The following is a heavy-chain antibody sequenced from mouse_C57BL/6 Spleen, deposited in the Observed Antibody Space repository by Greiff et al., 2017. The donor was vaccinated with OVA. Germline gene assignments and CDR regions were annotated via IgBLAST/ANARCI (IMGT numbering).Heavy chain of an antibody. CDR3: ARGAPLFAY. J-gene: IGHJ3*01. CDR1: GYSITSGYY. CDR2: ISYDGSN. V-gene: IGHV3-6*01. Sequence: EVQLQESGPGLVKPSQSLSLTCSVTGYSITSGYYWNWIRQFPGNKLEWMGYISYDGSNNYNPSLKNRISITRDTSKNQFFLKLNSVTTEDTATYYCARGAPLFAYWGQGTLVTVSA.